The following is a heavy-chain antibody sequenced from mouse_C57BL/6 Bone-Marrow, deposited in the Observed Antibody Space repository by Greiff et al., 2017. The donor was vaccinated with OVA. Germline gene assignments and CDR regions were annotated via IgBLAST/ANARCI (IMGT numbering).Heavy chain of an antibody. D-gene: IGHD1-1*01. Sequence: QVQLKQSGAELARPGASVKLSCKASGYTFTSYGISWVKQRTGQGLEWIGGIYPRSGNTYYNEKFKGKATLTADKSSSTAYMELRSLTSEDSAVEFCAGGGPIYYGSSSWFAYWGQGTLVTVSA. CDR3: AGGGPIYYGSSSWFAY. CDR1: GYTFTSYG. J-gene: IGHJ3*01. CDR2: IYPRSGNT. V-gene: IGHV1-81*01.